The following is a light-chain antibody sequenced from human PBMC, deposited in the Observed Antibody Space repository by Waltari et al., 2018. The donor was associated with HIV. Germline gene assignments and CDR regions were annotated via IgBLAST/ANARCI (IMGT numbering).Light chain of an antibody. CDR1: QSVSSN. CDR3: QQYDYWPPWT. CDR2: GAS. J-gene: IGKJ1*01. Sequence: EIVMTQSPATLSVSPGERATLSCRASQSVSSNLAWYQQKPGQAPRLLIYGASTRATGISARFSGSGSGTEFTLTINSLQSEDFAVYYCQQYDYWPPWTFGQGTKMEIK. V-gene: IGKV3-15*01.